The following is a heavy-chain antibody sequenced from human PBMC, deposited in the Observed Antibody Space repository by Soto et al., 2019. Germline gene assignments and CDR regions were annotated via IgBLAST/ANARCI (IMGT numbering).Heavy chain of an antibody. V-gene: IGHV3-23*01. CDR1: GFIFSTYA. Sequence: EVQLLESGGGLVQPGGSLRLSCTASGFIFSTYAMSWVRQAPGKGLEWVSTISDSGSTYYADSVKGRFTIPRDNSKNTLYLEMNSLRAEDTAVYYCAKDKGGRYCSRTSCLYSFDYWGQGTLVTVSS. J-gene: IGHJ4*02. D-gene: IGHD2-2*01. CDR3: AKDKGGRYCSRTSCLYSFDY. CDR2: ISDSGST.